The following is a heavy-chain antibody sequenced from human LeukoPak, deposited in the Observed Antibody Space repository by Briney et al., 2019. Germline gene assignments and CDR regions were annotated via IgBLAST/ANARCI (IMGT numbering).Heavy chain of an antibody. CDR1: GFTFRSYS. CDR2: ISSSSSYI. D-gene: IGHD3-16*02. V-gene: IGHV3-21*01. Sequence: KTGGSLRLSCAASGFTFRSYSMDWVRQAPGKGLEWVSSISSSSSYIYYADSVKGRFTISRDNAKNSLYLRMNSLRAEDTAVYYCARGFFDYVWGSYRSISFDYWGQGTLSPSPQ. CDR3: ARGFFDYVWGSYRSISFDY. J-gene: IGHJ4*02.